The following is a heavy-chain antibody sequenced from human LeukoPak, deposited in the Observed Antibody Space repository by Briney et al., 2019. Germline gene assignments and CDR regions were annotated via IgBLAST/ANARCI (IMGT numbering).Heavy chain of an antibody. D-gene: IGHD3-22*01. CDR3: ARSSGYRRFEY. Sequence: PGGSLRLSCGASGFTFSSYEMNWVRQAPGEGLEWLSYISSSGSAIYYADSVKGRFTISRDTAKNSLYLQMNSLRAEDTAVYYCARSSGYRRFEYWGQGTLVTVSS. J-gene: IGHJ4*02. CDR1: GFTFSSYE. V-gene: IGHV3-48*03. CDR2: ISSSGSAI.